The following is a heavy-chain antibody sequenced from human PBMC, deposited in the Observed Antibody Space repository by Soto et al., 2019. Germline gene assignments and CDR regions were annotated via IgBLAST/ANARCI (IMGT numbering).Heavy chain of an antibody. D-gene: IGHD2-8*01. Sequence: GGSVRLSCAASGFTFSSYWMSWVLQAPGKGLEWVANIKQDGSEKYYVDSVKGRFTISRDNAKNPLYLQMNSLRAEDTAVYYCARDEIGYCTNGVCYSFFSDYYYGMDVWGQGTTVTVSS. CDR3: ARDEIGYCTNGVCYSFFSDYYYGMDV. CDR1: GFTFSSYW. CDR2: IKQDGSEK. V-gene: IGHV3-7*01. J-gene: IGHJ6*02.